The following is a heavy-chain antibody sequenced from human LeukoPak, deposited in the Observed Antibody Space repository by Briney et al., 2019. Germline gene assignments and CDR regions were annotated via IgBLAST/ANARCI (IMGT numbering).Heavy chain of an antibody. V-gene: IGHV3-74*01. J-gene: IGHJ6*02. CDR3: ARERGSPNFYYYYGMDV. CDR1: GFTFSTFW. Sequence: GGSLRLSCAASGFTFSTFWMHWVRQGPGKGLVWVSRIKGDGSIVSYADSVKGRFTISRDNAKNTLYVQMNSLRAEDTAVYYCARERGSPNFYYYYGMDVWGQGTTVTVSS. D-gene: IGHD3-10*01. CDR2: IKGDGSIV.